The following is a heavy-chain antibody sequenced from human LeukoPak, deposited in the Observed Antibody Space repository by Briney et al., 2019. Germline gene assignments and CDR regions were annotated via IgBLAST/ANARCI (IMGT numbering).Heavy chain of an antibody. CDR2: IYYTGST. V-gene: IGHV4-59*01. CDR3: ARAVSGYYFDY. CDR1: GGSISSYY. Sequence: SSETLSLTCTVSGGSISSYYWSWIRQPPGKGLEWIGYIYYTGSTSYNPSLKSRVTISVDTSKNHFSLNLSSVTAADTVVYYCARAVSGYYFDYWGQGTLVAVSS. J-gene: IGHJ4*02. D-gene: IGHD6-19*01.